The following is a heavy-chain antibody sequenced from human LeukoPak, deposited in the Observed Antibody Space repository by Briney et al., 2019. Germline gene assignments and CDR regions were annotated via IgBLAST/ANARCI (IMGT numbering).Heavy chain of an antibody. CDR2: ISSSSSYI. V-gene: IGHV3-21*01. J-gene: IGHJ2*01. Sequence: GGSLRLSCAASGFTFSSYSMNWVRQAPGKGLEWVSSISSSSSYIYYADSVKGRFTISRDNAKNSLYLQMNSLRAEDTAVYYCARDLRTTVTTSTYFDPWGRGTLVTVSS. D-gene: IGHD4-17*01. CDR3: ARDLRTTVTTSTYFDP. CDR1: GFTFSSYS.